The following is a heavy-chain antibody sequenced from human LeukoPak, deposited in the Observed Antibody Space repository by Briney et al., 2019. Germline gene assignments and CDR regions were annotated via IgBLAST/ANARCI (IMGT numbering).Heavy chain of an antibody. CDR3: ARQAGYCSSTSCSLNWFDP. J-gene: IGHJ5*02. CDR2: IIPIFGTA. V-gene: IGHV1-69*01. D-gene: IGHD2-2*03. CDR1: GGTFSSYA. Sequence: SVKVSCKASGGTFSSYAISWVRQAPGQGLEWMGGIIPIFGTANYAQKFQGRVTITADESTSTAYMELSSLRSEDTAVYYCARQAGYCSSTSCSLNWFDPWGQGTLLTVSS.